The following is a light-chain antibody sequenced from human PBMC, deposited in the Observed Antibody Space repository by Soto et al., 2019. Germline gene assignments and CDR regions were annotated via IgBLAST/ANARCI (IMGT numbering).Light chain of an antibody. J-gene: IGKJ1*01. Sequence: VLTQSPGTLSLSPGERATLSCRATQSVVSNYLAWYQQKPGQAPRLLIYGASSRATGIPDRFSGGGSGTDFSLTISRLAHEDFAVYYCQQYGSAPWTFGQVTRVEIK. CDR3: QQYGSAPWT. CDR1: QSVVSNY. V-gene: IGKV3-20*01. CDR2: GAS.